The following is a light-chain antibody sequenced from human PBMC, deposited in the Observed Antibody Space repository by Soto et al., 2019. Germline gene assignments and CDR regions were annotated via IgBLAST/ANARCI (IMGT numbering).Light chain of an antibody. CDR1: QSVSSRY. J-gene: IGKJ1*01. Sequence: EIVLTQSPGTLSLSPGERATLSCRASQSVSSRYLGWYQQRPGQAPRLLIYDASSRATGIPDRFSGTGSGTDFTLTISRLEPQDFALYYCQQYGSSPPWTFGQGTKVEIK. CDR2: DAS. V-gene: IGKV3-20*01. CDR3: QQYGSSPPWT.